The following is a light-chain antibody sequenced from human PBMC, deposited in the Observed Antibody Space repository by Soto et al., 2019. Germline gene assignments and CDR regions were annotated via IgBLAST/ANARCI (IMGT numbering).Light chain of an antibody. CDR3: SSHSSSSTLVV. Sequence: QSVLTQPASMSGSPGQSITISCTGTSSDVGGYNYVSWYRQHPGKAPKLMIYDVNNRPSGVSNRFSGSKSGNTASLTISGLQAEDEADYYSSSHSSSSTLVVFGGGTKVTVL. CDR2: DVN. J-gene: IGLJ2*01. V-gene: IGLV2-14*03. CDR1: SSDVGGYNY.